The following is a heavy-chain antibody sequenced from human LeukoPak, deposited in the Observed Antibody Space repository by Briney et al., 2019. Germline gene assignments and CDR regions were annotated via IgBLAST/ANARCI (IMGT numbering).Heavy chain of an antibody. D-gene: IGHD1-26*01. CDR3: ASPGWELLRDLPGVPLGFDY. Sequence: PGGSLRLSCAASGFTFSSYAMSWVRQAPGKGLEWVSAISGSGGSTYYADSVKGRFTISRDNSKNTLYLQMNSLRAEDTAVYYCASPGWELLRDLPGVPLGFDYWGQGTLVTVSS. V-gene: IGHV3-23*01. CDR1: GFTFSSYA. J-gene: IGHJ4*02. CDR2: ISGSGGST.